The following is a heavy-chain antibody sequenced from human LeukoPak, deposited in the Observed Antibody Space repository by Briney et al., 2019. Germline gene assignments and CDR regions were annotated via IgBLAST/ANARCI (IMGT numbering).Heavy chain of an antibody. J-gene: IGHJ5*02. CDR3: ARGGYSYGRHWFDP. CDR1: GGSFSGYY. CDR2: INHSGST. V-gene: IGHV4-34*01. Sequence: SETLSLTCAVYGGSFSGYYWSWIRQPPGKGLEWIGEINHSGSTNYNPSIKSRVTISVDTSKNQFSLKLSSVTAADTAVYYCARGGYSYGRHWFDPWGQGTLVTVSS. D-gene: IGHD5-18*01.